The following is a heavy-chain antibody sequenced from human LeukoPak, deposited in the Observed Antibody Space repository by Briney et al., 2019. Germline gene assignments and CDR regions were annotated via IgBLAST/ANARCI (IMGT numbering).Heavy chain of an antibody. V-gene: IGHV3-64D*09. CDR2: ISYNGGST. D-gene: IGHD3/OR15-3a*01. J-gene: IGHJ4*02. Sequence: PGGSLRLSCSASGFTLSSHAMHWVRQAPGKALEYVSAISYNGGSTYYANSVKDRFTISRDNSKNTLYLQMSSLRPEDTAVFHCVRRTGNYFDYWGQGTLVTVSS. CDR1: GFTLSSHA. CDR3: VRRTGNYFDY.